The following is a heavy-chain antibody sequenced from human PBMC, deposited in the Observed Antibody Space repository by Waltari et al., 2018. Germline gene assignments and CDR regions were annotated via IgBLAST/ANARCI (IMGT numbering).Heavy chain of an antibody. V-gene: IGHV1-69*05. J-gene: IGHJ6*02. D-gene: IGHD4-17*01. CDR1: GGTFSSYA. Sequence: QVQLVQSGAEVKKPGSSVKVSCKASGGTFSSYAISWVRQAPGHGLEWMGGVIPIVGTANYAQKFQGRVTITTDESTSTAYMELSSLRSEDTAVYYCARDVDYGDPPYYYYGMDVWGQGTTVTVSS. CDR2: VIPIVGTA. CDR3: ARDVDYGDPPYYYYGMDV.